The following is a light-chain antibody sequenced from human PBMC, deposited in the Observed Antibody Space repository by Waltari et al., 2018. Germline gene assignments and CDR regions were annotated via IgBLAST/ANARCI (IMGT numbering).Light chain of an antibody. CDR3: QKYDSLPAT. V-gene: IGKV3-20*01. Sequence: EIVLTQSPGTLSLSPGERATLSCRASQSVSRYLAWYQLRPGQAPRLRIYHTAIRATGIPDRCSGRGSGTDITLTINRLEPEDFAVYYCQKYDSLPATFGQGTKVEIK. CDR2: HTA. J-gene: IGKJ1*01. CDR1: QSVSRY.